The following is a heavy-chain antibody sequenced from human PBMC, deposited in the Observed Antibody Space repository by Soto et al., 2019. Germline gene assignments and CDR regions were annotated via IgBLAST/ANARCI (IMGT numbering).Heavy chain of an antibody. CDR3: AHNLLPTVTTPLGAFDI. J-gene: IGHJ3*02. D-gene: IGHD4-17*01. CDR2: IYWDDDK. Sequence: QITLKESGPTLVKPPQPLTLTCTFSGFSLSTSGVGVGWIRQPPGKALEWLALIYWDDDKRYSPSLKSRLTITKDISKTQVVLTMTNMDPVDTATYYCAHNLLPTVTTPLGAFDIWGQGTMVTVSS. V-gene: IGHV2-5*02. CDR1: GFSLSTSGVG.